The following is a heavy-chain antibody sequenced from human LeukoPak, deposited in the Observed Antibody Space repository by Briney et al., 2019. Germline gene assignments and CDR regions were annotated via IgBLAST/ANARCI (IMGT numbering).Heavy chain of an antibody. D-gene: IGHD6-13*01. J-gene: IGHJ4*02. CDR3: ARRPYSSSWYFDY. Sequence: SETLSLTCTVSGGSISSYYWSWIRQPPGKGLEWIGYIYYSGSTNYNPSLKSRVTISVDTSKNQFSLKLSSVTAADTAVYYCARRPYSSSWYFDYWGQGTLVTVSS. V-gene: IGHV4-59*12. CDR1: GGSISSYY. CDR2: IYYSGST.